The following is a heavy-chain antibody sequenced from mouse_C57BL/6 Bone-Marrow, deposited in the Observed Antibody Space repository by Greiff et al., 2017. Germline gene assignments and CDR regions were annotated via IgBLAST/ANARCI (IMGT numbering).Heavy chain of an antibody. J-gene: IGHJ1*03. CDR1: GYTFTSYW. CDR2: IDPSDSYT. Sequence: VQLPQPGAEPVRPGTSVKLSCKASGYTFTSYWLHRVKERPGQGLEWIGVIDPSDSYTNYNQKFKGKATLTVDTSSSTAYMERRSLTAEDSAVYYCARAEGTWYFDVWGRGTAVTVSA. V-gene: IGHV1-59*01. CDR3: ARAEGTWYFDV. D-gene: IGHD3-1*01.